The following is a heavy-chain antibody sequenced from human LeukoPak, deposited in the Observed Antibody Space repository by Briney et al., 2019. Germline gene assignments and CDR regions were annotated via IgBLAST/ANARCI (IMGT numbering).Heavy chain of an antibody. CDR3: ARHEYSSSSGFYYYYYMDV. CDR2: IYSGGST. CDR1: GFTVSSNY. J-gene: IGHJ6*03. V-gene: IGHV3-66*04. Sequence: GGSLRLSCAASGFTVSSNYMSWVRQAPGKGLEWVSVIYSGGSTYYADSVKGRFTISRDNAKNSLYLQMNSLRAEDTAVYYCARHEYSSSSGFYYYYYMDVWGKGTTVTVSS. D-gene: IGHD6-6*01.